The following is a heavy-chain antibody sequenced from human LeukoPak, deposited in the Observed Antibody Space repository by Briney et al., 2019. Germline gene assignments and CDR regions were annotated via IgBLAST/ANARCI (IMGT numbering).Heavy chain of an antibody. D-gene: IGHD3-22*01. CDR3: ARGGYYYDTTGSPGDY. CDR2: ISGSGGST. CDR1: GFTFSSYA. Sequence: GGSLRLSCAASGFTFSSYAMSWVRQAPGKGLEWVSAISGSGGSTYYADSVKGRFTISRDKSKNTLYLQMNSLRDEDTAVYFCARGGYYYDTTGSPGDYWGQGTLVTVSS. J-gene: IGHJ4*02. V-gene: IGHV3-23*01.